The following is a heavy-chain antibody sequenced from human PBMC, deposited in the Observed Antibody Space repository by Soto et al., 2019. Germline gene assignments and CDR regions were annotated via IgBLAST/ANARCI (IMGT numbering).Heavy chain of an antibody. V-gene: IGHV4-39*01. CDR2: MYYSGTT. CDR1: GGSISSGGYC. J-gene: IGHJ4*02. Sequence: SQTLCVTCSVSGGSISSGGYCGSWIPKPPWKGLEWIGTMYYSGTTYYNPSLKSRVTISVDTSRNQFFLKLTSVTAADTAVYYCARLGPYDSTGYYLPFDYWGQGALVTVSS. D-gene: IGHD3-22*01. CDR3: ARLGPYDSTGYYLPFDY.